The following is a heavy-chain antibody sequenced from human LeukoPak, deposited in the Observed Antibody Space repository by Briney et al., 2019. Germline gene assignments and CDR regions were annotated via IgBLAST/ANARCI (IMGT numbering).Heavy chain of an antibody. J-gene: IGHJ4*01. CDR3: ASSYYYDSTSYYPFDY. CDR1: GFAFSRYA. Sequence: PGGSLRLSCAASGFAFSRYAMHWVRQAPGRGPEFVSAISSNGGSTYYANSVKGRFTISRDNSKNTVYLQMGSLRPEDMAVYYCASSYYYDSTSYYPFDYWGHGTLVTVSS. CDR2: ISSNGGST. D-gene: IGHD3-22*01. V-gene: IGHV3-64*01.